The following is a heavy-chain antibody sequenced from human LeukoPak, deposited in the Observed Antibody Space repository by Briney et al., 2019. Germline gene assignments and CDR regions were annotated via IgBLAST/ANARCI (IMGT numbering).Heavy chain of an antibody. Sequence: QAGGSLRLSCATSGFSFRIYSMNCARQHPGKGLGWLSAILENGRTMYYADSVQGRLTIYRDTSNNTLFLQMSNLRAEDTAVYYCAKRGAGSGGLDYWGQGTLATVSS. V-gene: IGHV3-23*01. CDR1: GFSFRIYS. D-gene: IGHD2-15*01. CDR2: ILENGRTM. J-gene: IGHJ4*02. CDR3: AKRGAGSGGLDY.